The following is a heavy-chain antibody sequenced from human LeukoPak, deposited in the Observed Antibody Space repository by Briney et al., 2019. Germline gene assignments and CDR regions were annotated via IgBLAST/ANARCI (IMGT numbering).Heavy chain of an antibody. CDR3: AKDPNPREYQLLYGY. J-gene: IGHJ4*02. V-gene: IGHV3-23*01. D-gene: IGHD2-2*02. CDR2: ISGSGGST. CDR1: GFTFSSYA. Sequence: GGSLRLSCAASGFTFSSYAMSWVRRAPGKGLEWVSGISGSGGSTYYADSVKGRLTISRDNSKTKLYLKMDSLRAEDTAVYYCAKDPNPREYQLLYGYWGQGTLVTVSS.